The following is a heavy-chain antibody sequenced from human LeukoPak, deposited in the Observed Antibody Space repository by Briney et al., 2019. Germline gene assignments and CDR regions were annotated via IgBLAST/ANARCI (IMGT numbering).Heavy chain of an antibody. V-gene: IGHV3-23*01. Sequence: GGSLRLSCAASGFTVSSYAMSWVRQAPGKGLEWVSAISGSGGSTYYADSVKGRFTISRDNSKNTLYLQMNSLRAEDTAVYYCAKAPTYYYDSSGPNGYFQHWGQGTLVTVSS. J-gene: IGHJ1*01. D-gene: IGHD3-22*01. CDR3: AKAPTYYYDSSGPNGYFQH. CDR1: GFTVSSYA. CDR2: ISGSGGST.